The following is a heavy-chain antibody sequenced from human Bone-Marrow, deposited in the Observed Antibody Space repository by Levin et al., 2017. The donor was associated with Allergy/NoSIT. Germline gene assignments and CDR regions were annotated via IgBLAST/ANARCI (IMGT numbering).Heavy chain of an antibody. J-gene: IGHJ5*02. D-gene: IGHD4-23*01. CDR3: AKDLGDYGDNSQNWFDP. CDR1: GFTFSSYA. CDR2: VSGSGGST. V-gene: IGHV3-23*01. Sequence: GGSLRLSCAASGFTFSSYAMIWVRQAPGRGLEWVSAVSGSGGSTYYADSVEGRFTISRDNSKNTVYLQMNSLRAEDSALYYCAKDLGDYGDNSQNWFDPWGQGTLVTVSS.